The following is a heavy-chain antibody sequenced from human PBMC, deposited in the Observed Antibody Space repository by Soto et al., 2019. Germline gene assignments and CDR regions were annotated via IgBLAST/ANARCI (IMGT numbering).Heavy chain of an antibody. D-gene: IGHD3-22*01. Sequence: QVQLVQSGAEVKKPGASVKVSCKASGYTFTSYGISWVRQAPGQGLEWMGWISAYNGNTNYAQKLQGRFTMTTDTSTSTAYMELRSLRSDDTAVYYCARFMTYYYDSSGYYASDWGQGTLVTVSS. CDR3: ARFMTYYYDSSGYYASD. V-gene: IGHV1-18*01. J-gene: IGHJ4*02. CDR2: ISAYNGNT. CDR1: GYTFTSYG.